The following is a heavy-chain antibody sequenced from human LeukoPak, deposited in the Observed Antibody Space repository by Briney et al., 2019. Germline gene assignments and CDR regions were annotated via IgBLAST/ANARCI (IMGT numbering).Heavy chain of an antibody. Sequence: SETLSLTCTVSGGSVSSAGYYWSWIRQPPGKGLEWVGYIYYSRSTNYSPSLKSRVTISVDTSKNQFSLKLNSVTAADTAVYYCAREYSGSSSLGASDVWGQGTMVTVSS. CDR1: GGSVSSAGYY. CDR2: IYYSRST. CDR3: AREYSGSSSLGASDV. V-gene: IGHV4-61*08. D-gene: IGHD1-26*01. J-gene: IGHJ3*01.